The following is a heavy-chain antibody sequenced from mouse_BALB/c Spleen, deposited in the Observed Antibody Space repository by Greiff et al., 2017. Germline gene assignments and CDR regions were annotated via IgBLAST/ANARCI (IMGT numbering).Heavy chain of an antibody. Sequence: VQLQQPGAELVKPGASVKMSCKASGYTFTSYWMHWVKQRPGQGLEWIGVIDPSDSYTSYNQKFKGKATLTVDTSSSTAYMQLSSLTSEDSAVYYCTRRGNHGYDAAWFAYWGQGTLVTVSA. CDR1: GYTFTSYW. V-gene: IGHV1S127*01. D-gene: IGHD2-2*01. J-gene: IGHJ3*01. CDR2: IDPSDSYT. CDR3: TRRGNHGYDAAWFAY.